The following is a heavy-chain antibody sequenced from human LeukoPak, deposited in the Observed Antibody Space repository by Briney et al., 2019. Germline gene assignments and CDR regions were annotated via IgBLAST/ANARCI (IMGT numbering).Heavy chain of an antibody. V-gene: IGHV1-18*01. CDR2: ISAYNGNT. Sequence: ASVKVPCKASGYTFTSYGISWVRQAPGQGLEWMGWISAYNGNTNYAQKLQGRVTMTTDTSTSTAYMELSSLRSEDTAVYYCARVSPGYSSSWYWEDYYFDYWGQGTLVTVSS. J-gene: IGHJ4*02. D-gene: IGHD6-13*01. CDR1: GYTFTSYG. CDR3: ARVSPGYSSSWYWEDYYFDY.